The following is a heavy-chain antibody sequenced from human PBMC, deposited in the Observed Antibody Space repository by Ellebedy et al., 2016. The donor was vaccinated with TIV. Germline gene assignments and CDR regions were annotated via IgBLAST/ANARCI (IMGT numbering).Heavy chain of an antibody. CDR2: INPNGGGT. J-gene: IGHJ6*02. CDR3: ARYCSSHSCYKADDYHYYGMDV. CDR1: GYIFTVYY. V-gene: IGHV1-2*02. Sequence: AASVKVSCKASGYIFTVYYMHWVRQAPGQGLEWMGWINPNGGGTNSAQKFQGRVTLTRDTSISTAYMELNRLRSDDTAVYYWARYCSSHSCYKADDYHYYGMDVWGQGTTVTVSS. D-gene: IGHD2-2*02.